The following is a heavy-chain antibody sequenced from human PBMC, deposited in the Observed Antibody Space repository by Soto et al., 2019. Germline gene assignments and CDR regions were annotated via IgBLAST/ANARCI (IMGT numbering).Heavy chain of an antibody. J-gene: IGHJ4*02. V-gene: IGHV4-30-2*01. CDR3: ARQTATVTTVDY. CDR1: GGSISSGGYS. Sequence: QLQLQESGSGLVKPSQTLSLTCAVSGGSISSGGYSWSWIRQPPGKGLEWIGYIYHSGSTYYNPSLKTRVTISVDRSKNQFSLKLSSVTAADTAVYYCARQTATVTTVDYWGQGTLVTVSS. CDR2: IYHSGST. D-gene: IGHD4-17*01.